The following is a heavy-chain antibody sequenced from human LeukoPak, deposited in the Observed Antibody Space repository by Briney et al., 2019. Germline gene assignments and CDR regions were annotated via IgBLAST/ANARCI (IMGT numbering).Heavy chain of an antibody. CDR1: GGSTSSSSYY. CDR2: IYYSGST. D-gene: IGHD3-22*01. J-gene: IGHJ5*02. CDR3: ARLITMIASWFDP. Sequence: SETLSLTCTVSGGSTSSSSYYWGWIRQPPGKGLEWIGSIYYSGSTYYNPSLKSRVTISVDTSKNQFSLKLSSVTAADTAVYYCARLITMIASWFDPWGQGTLVTVSS. V-gene: IGHV4-39*07.